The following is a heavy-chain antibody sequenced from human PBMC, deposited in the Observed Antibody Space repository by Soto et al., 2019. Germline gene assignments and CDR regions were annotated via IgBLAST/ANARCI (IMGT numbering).Heavy chain of an antibody. CDR1: GGSISSSSYY. V-gene: IGHV4-39*01. J-gene: IGHJ5*02. Sequence: SETLSLTCTVSGGSISSSSYYWGWIRQPPGKGLEWIGSIYYSGSTYYNPSLKSRVTISVDTSKNQFSLKLSSVTAADTAVYYCARRKTRRDGYNWEVWFDPWGQGTLVTVSS. CDR2: IYYSGST. D-gene: IGHD5-12*01. CDR3: ARRKTRRDGYNWEVWFDP.